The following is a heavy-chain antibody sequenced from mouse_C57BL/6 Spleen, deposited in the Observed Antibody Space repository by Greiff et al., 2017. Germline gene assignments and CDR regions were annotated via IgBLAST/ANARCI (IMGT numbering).Heavy chain of an antibody. J-gene: IGHJ4*01. Sequence: QVQLQQPGAELVKPGASVKMSCKASGYTFTSYWITWVKQRPGQGLEWIGDIYPGSGSTNYNEKFKSKATLTVDTSSSTAYMQLSSLTSEDSAVSYCARTVIYYDYDGRDDYAMDYWGQGTSVTVSS. CDR1: GYTFTSYW. CDR3: ARTVIYYDYDGRDDYAMDY. D-gene: IGHD2-4*01. CDR2: IYPGSGST. V-gene: IGHV1-55*01.